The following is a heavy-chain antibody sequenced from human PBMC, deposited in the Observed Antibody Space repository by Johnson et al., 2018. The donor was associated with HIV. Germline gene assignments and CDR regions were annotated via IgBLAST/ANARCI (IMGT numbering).Heavy chain of an antibody. CDR3: ASDWFMVQGADAFDI. D-gene: IGHD3-10*01. Sequence: QVQLVESGGGLVQPGGSLRLSCAASGFTFSSYAMSWVRQAPGKGLEWVAVIWYDGSNKYYADSVKGRFPISRDNSKKTMYLQMNSLRAEDTAVYYCASDWFMVQGADAFDIWGQGTMVTVSS. CDR2: IWYDGSNK. CDR1: GFTFSSYA. V-gene: IGHV3-33*08. J-gene: IGHJ3*02.